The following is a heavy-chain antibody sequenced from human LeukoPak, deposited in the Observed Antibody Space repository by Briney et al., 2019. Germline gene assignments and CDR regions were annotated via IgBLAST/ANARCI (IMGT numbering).Heavy chain of an antibody. J-gene: IGHJ4*02. V-gene: IGHV3-74*01. D-gene: IGHD3-10*01. CDR2: ISTDGSSA. Sequence: GGSLRLSCAASGFTFSTYWMHWVRQAPGKGLVWVSRISTDGSSATYSDSVKGRFTISRDNAKNTLYLQMNSLRAEDTAVYYCARVMYYYASGSLVVYYFDSWGQGTLVTVSS. CDR3: ARVMYYYASGSLVVYYFDS. CDR1: GFTFSTYW.